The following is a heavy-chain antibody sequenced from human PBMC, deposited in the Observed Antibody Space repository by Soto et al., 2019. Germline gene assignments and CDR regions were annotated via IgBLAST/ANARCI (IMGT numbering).Heavy chain of an antibody. CDR2: INAGNGNT. CDR1: GYTFTSYA. V-gene: IGHV1-3*01. Sequence: ASVKVSCKASGYTFTSYAMHWVRQAPGQRLEWMGWINAGNGNTKYSQKFQGRVTITRDTSASTAYMELSSLRSEDTAVYYCARARYQLLPIDYWGQGTLVTVSS. CDR3: ARARYQLLPIDY. D-gene: IGHD2-2*01. J-gene: IGHJ4*02.